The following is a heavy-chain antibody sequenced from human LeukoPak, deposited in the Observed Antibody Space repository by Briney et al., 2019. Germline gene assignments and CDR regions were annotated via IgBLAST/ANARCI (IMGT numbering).Heavy chain of an antibody. V-gene: IGHV4-34*01. J-gene: IGHJ4*02. CDR1: GGSFSGYY. CDR2: INHSGST. Sequence: SETLSLTCAVYGGSFSGYYWSWIRQPPGKGLEWIGEINHSGSTNYNPSLKSRVTISVDTSKNQFSLKLRSVTAADTAVYYCARYDILTGSEYYFDYWGKGTLVTVSS. CDR3: ARYDILTGSEYYFDY. D-gene: IGHD3-9*01.